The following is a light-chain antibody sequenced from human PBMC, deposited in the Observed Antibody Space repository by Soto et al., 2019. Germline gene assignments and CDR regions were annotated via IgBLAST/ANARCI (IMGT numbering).Light chain of an antibody. V-gene: IGLV2-23*02. J-gene: IGLJ1*01. CDR1: SSDVGSYNL. CDR2: EVS. CDR3: CSYAGSITSYYV. Sequence: QSALNQPASVSGSPGQSITISCTGTSSDVGSYNLVSWYQQHPGKAPKLMIYEVSKRPSGVSNRFSGSKSGNTASLTISGLQAEDEADYYCCSYAGSITSYYVFGIGTKVTVL.